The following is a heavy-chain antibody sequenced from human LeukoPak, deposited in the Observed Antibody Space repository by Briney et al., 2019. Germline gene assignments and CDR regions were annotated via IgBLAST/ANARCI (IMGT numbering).Heavy chain of an antibody. Sequence: SETLSLTCTVSGGSISSYYWSWIRQPAGKGLEWIGYIYYSGSTNYNPSLKSRVTISVDTSKNQFSLKLSSVTAADTAVYYCARDHDSSGYYQGIDYWGQGTLVTVSS. CDR3: ARDHDSSGYYQGIDY. J-gene: IGHJ4*02. D-gene: IGHD3-22*01. CDR1: GGSISSYY. CDR2: IYYSGST. V-gene: IGHV4-59*01.